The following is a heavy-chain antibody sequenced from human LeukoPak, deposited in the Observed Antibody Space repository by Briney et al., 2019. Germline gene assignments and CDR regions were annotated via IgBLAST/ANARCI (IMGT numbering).Heavy chain of an antibody. CDR3: ASPGYSSGWVVWYFDY. V-gene: IGHV1-69*05. CDR1: GYTFTSYD. D-gene: IGHD6-19*01. CDR2: IIPIFGTA. J-gene: IGHJ4*02. Sequence: GASVKVSCKASGYTFTSYDINWVRQATGQGLEWMGGIIPIFGTANYAQKFQGRVTITTDESTSTAYMELSSLRSEDTAVYYCASPGYSSGWVVWYFDYWGQGTLVTVSS.